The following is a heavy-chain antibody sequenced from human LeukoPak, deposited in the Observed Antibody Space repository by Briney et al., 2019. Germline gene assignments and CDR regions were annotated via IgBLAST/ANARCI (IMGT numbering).Heavy chain of an antibody. V-gene: IGHV3-20*04. D-gene: IGHD3-9*01. CDR1: GFTFDDYG. CDR2: INWNGGST. CDR3: AKGDIIYDILTGDDAFDI. J-gene: IGHJ3*02. Sequence: PGGSLRLSCAASGFTFDDYGMSWVRQAPGKGLEWVSGINWNGGSTTYADSVKGRFTISRDNGKNSLYLQMNSLRAEDTAVYYCAKGDIIYDILTGDDAFDIWGQGTMVTVSS.